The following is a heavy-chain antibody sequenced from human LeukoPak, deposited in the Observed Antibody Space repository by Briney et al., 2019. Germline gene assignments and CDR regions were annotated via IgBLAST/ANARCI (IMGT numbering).Heavy chain of an antibody. Sequence: PGGSLRLSCAASGFTFSSYAMSWVRQAPGKGLEWVSYISDTGSAIHYADSVKGRFTISRDNAKSSLYLQMNGLRAEDTAVYYCASPDIVVAGTGFDYWGQGTLVTVSS. D-gene: IGHD6-19*01. CDR2: ISDTGSAI. J-gene: IGHJ4*02. CDR1: GFTFSSYA. V-gene: IGHV3-48*01. CDR3: ASPDIVVAGTGFDY.